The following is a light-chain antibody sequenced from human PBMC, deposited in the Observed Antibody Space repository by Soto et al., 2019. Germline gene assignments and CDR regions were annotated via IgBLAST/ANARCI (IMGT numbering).Light chain of an antibody. CDR2: DAS. V-gene: IGKV3-20*01. J-gene: IGKJ1*01. Sequence: EFVLTQSPGTLSLSPGARAPLSCRARHTVRNNYLAWYQQKPGQAPRLLIYDASSRATGIPDRFSGGGSGTEFTLTISSLQPDDFATYYCQHYNSYSEAFGQGTKVDI. CDR3: QHYNSYSEA. CDR1: HTVRNNY.